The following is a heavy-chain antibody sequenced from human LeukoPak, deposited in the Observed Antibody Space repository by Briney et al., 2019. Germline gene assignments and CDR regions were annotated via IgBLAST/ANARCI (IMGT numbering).Heavy chain of an antibody. CDR3: ARLPQRITMVRGVSPYYYSYYMDV. Sequence: GGSLRLSCAASGFIFSNYWMSWVRQAPGKGLEWVANIKQDGSEKYYVDSVKGRFTISRDNAKNSLYLQMNSLRAEDTAVYYCARLPQRITMVRGVSPYYYSYYMDVWGKGTTVTISS. CDR1: GFIFSNYW. J-gene: IGHJ6*03. D-gene: IGHD3-10*01. CDR2: IKQDGSEK. V-gene: IGHV3-7*01.